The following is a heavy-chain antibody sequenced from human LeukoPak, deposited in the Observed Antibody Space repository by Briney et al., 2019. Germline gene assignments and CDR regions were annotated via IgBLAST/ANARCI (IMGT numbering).Heavy chain of an antibody. CDR3: ARGVYIAAAQYAY. CDR2: IYYSGTT. CDR1: GGTIGTYS. J-gene: IGHJ4*02. D-gene: IGHD6-13*01. Sequence: SETLSLTCTVSGGTIGTYSWNWIRQPPGKGLEWIGYIYYSGTTNYNPSLKSRVTISVDTSKNQFSLKLSSVTAADTAVYYCARGVYIAAAQYAYWGQGTLVTVSS. V-gene: IGHV4-59*01.